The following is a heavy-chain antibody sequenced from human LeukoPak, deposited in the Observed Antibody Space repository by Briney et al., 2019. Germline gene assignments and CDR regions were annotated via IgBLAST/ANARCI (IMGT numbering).Heavy chain of an antibody. Sequence: PGGSLRLSCAASGFTFSSYEMNWVRQAPGKGLEWVSYISSSGSTIYYADSVKGRFTISRDNAKNSLYLQMNSLRAEDTAVYYCARDYGHRDWFDPWGQGTLVTVSS. D-gene: IGHD3-10*01. J-gene: IGHJ5*02. CDR1: GFTFSSYE. V-gene: IGHV3-48*03. CDR2: ISSSGSTI. CDR3: ARDYGHRDWFDP.